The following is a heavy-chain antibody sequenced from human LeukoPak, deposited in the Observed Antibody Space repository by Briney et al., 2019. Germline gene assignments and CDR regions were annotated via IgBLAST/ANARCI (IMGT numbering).Heavy chain of an antibody. D-gene: IGHD5-24*01. J-gene: IGHJ2*01. CDR2: AHYSGST. V-gene: IGHV4-59*01. CDR3: ASKMSTYWFFDV. Sequence: SETLSLTCSVSGGSISSYYWSWIRQAPGKGLDWIGLAHYSGSTNYNPSLKSRVTISVDTSKCQFSLKLISVTAADTAVYYCASKMSTYWFFDVWGRGTLVTVSS. CDR1: GGSISSYY.